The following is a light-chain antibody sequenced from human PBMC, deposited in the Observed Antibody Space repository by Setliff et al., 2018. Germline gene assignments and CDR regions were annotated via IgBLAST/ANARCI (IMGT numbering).Light chain of an antibody. CDR3: SSYTSTSTDG. Sequence: QSVLTQPASVSGSPGQSITISCTGTSSDVGGSNYVSWYQQHPGKAPKLMIYDVSKWPSGVSNRFSGSKSGNTASLTISGLQAEDEADYYCSSYTSTSTDGFGTGTKVTVL. CDR1: SSDVGGSNY. V-gene: IGLV2-14*01. J-gene: IGLJ1*01. CDR2: DVS.